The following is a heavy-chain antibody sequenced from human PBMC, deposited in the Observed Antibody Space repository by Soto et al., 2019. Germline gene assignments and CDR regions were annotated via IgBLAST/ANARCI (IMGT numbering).Heavy chain of an antibody. CDR3: ARGVDCSVGSCYGMFGY. CDR2: IIPIFGTA. Sequence: QVQLMQSGAEVKKPGSSVKVSCKASGGTFSSYAISWVRQAPGQGLEWMGGIIPIFGTANYAQKFQGRVTITADESTSTAYMELSSLRSEDTAVYYCARGVDCSVGSCYGMFGYWGQGTLVTVSS. J-gene: IGHJ4*02. V-gene: IGHV1-69*01. CDR1: GGTFSSYA. D-gene: IGHD2-15*01.